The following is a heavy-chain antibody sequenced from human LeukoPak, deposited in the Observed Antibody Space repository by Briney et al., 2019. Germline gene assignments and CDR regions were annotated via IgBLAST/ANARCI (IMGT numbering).Heavy chain of an antibody. CDR2: IKFDGSEI. CDR1: GFSLSDYW. Sequence: GESLTLSCAASGFSLSDYWMTWIRQAPGKGLECMGNIKFDGSEIYYLYSVRGRFSISRDNAKNSLYLLINSLRVEDTAVYYCTRDLTHDSSGWGQETLVTVSS. CDR3: TRDLTHDSSG. D-gene: IGHD3-22*01. J-gene: IGHJ4*02. V-gene: IGHV3-7*01.